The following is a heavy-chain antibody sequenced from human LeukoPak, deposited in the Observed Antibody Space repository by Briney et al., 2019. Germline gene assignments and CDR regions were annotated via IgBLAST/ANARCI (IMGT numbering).Heavy chain of an antibody. V-gene: IGHV3-23*01. CDR1: GFTFSSYA. D-gene: IGHD5-12*01. Sequence: GGSLRLSCAASGFTFSSYAMSWVRQAPGKGLEWVSAISGSGGSTYYADSVKGRFTISRDNSKNTLYLQMNSLRAEDTAVYYCCRSGVATQVYGMDVWGQGTTVTVSS. CDR2: ISGSGGST. CDR3: CRSGVATQVYGMDV. J-gene: IGHJ6*02.